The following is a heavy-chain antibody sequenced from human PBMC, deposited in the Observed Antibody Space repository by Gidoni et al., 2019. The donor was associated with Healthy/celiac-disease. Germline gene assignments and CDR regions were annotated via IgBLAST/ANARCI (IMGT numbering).Heavy chain of an antibody. Sequence: QVQLQQWGAGLLKPSETLSLTCAVYGGSFSGYYWSWIRQPPGKGLEWIGEINHSGSTNYNPSLKSRVTISVDTSKNQFSLKLSSVTAADTAVYYCARAGIGSSWTRVRMHNWFDPWGQGTLVTVSS. J-gene: IGHJ5*02. CDR1: GGSFSGYY. CDR3: ARAGIGSSWTRVRMHNWFDP. V-gene: IGHV4-34*01. CDR2: INHSGST. D-gene: IGHD6-13*01.